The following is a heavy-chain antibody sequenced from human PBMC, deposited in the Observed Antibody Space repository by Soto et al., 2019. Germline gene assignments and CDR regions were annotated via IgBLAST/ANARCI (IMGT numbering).Heavy chain of an antibody. Sequence: ASVKVSCKASGYTFTGYYMHWVRQAPGQGLEWMGWINPNSGGTNYAQKFQGWVTMTRDTSISTAYMELSSLRSDDTAVYYCARSAVGATTDPFKDFDYWGQGTLVTVSS. V-gene: IGHV1-2*04. CDR1: GYTFTGYY. D-gene: IGHD1-26*01. CDR3: ARSAVGATTDPFKDFDY. J-gene: IGHJ4*02. CDR2: INPNSGGT.